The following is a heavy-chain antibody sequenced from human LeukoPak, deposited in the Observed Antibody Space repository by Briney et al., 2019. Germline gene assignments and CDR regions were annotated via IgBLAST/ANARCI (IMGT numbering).Heavy chain of an antibody. V-gene: IGHV3-30*04. Sequence: GRSLRLSCAASGFTFSSYAMHWVRQAPGKGLEWVAVISYDGSNKYYADSVKGRFTISRDNSKNTLFLQMNSLRPEDTAVYYCARDLKTAMDYFDYWGQGALVTVSS. J-gene: IGHJ4*02. CDR2: ISYDGSNK. CDR3: ARDLKTAMDYFDY. CDR1: GFTFSSYA. D-gene: IGHD2-2*01.